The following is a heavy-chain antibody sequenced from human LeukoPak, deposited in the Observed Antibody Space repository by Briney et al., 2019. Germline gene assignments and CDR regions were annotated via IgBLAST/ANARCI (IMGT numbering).Heavy chain of an antibody. CDR1: GFTFSSYA. CDR2: ISGSGGST. J-gene: IGHJ4*02. CDR3: AKDWARGSSGRTFDY. Sequence: GGSLRLSCAASGFTFSSYAMGWVRQAPGKGLEWVSAISGSGGSTYYADSVKGRFTISRDNSKNTLYLQMNSLRAEDTAVYYCAKDWARGSSGRTFDYWGQGTLVTVSS. D-gene: IGHD6-19*01. V-gene: IGHV3-23*01.